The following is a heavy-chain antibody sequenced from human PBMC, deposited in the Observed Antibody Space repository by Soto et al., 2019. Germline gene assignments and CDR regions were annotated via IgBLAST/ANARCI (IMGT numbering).Heavy chain of an antibody. CDR1: GASISSGGYY. V-gene: IGHV4-31*03. Sequence: QVQLLESGPGLVKPSQTLSLICNVSGASISSGGYYWSWIRQRPGGGLEWLGFIYYSGISHYNPSLKRRATISVDTSKNQFSLKRISVTAADTAVYYCARTEWIQLWFDYWGQGALVTVS. J-gene: IGHJ4*02. D-gene: IGHD5-18*01. CDR3: ARTEWIQLWFDY. CDR2: IYYSGIS.